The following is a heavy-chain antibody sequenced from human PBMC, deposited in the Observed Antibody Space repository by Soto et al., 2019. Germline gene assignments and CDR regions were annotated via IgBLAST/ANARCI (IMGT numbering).Heavy chain of an antibody. D-gene: IGHD2-21*02. CDR3: ARQRTTVVTQAYFDH. V-gene: IGHV4-39*01. CDR1: GESISSSSYY. Sequence: PSETLSLTCIVSGESISSSSYYWGWIRQPPGKGLEWIGSIYYSGRTYYNPSFKSRVTMSIDTSKNQFSLKLSSVTATDTAVYYCARQRTTVVTQAYFDHWGQGALVTVSS. J-gene: IGHJ4*02. CDR2: IYYSGRT.